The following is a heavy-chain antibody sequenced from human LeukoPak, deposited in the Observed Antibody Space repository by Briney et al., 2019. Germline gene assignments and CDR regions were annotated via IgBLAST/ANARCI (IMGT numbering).Heavy chain of an antibody. J-gene: IGHJ6*02. CDR2: IKQDGSEK. V-gene: IGHV3-7*01. Sequence: GGSLRLSCAASGFTFSSYWVSWVRQAPGKGLEWVANIKQDGSEKYYVDSVKGRFTISRDNAKNSLYLQMNSLRAEDTAVYYCARDERYCSGGSCYLYYGMDVWSQGTTVTVSS. CDR3: ARDERYCSGGSCYLYYGMDV. D-gene: IGHD2-15*01. CDR1: GFTFSSYW.